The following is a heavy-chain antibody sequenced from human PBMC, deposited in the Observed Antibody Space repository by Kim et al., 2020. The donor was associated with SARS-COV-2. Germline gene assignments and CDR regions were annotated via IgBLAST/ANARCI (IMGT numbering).Heavy chain of an antibody. CDR1: GGSISSSSYY. CDR2: IYYSGST. J-gene: IGHJ4*02. D-gene: IGHD2-15*01. CDR3: ARHLSGKSVGGFRFDY. Sequence: SETLSLTCTVSGGSISSSSYYWGWIRQPPGKGLEWIGSIYYSGSTYYNPSLKSRVTISVDTSKNQFSLKLSSVTAADTAVYYCARHLSGKSVGGFRFDYWGQGTLVTVSS. V-gene: IGHV4-39*01.